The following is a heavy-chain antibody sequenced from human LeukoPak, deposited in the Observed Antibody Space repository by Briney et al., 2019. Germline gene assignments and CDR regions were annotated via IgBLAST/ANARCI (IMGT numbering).Heavy chain of an antibody. CDR3: ARDSVAGTRAFDY. D-gene: IGHD6-19*01. J-gene: IGHJ4*02. CDR2: ISSSSSYI. V-gene: IGHV3-21*01. Sequence: GGSLRLSCAASGFTFSSYSMNWVRQAPGKGLEWVSFISSSSSYIYYADSVKGRFTISRDNAKNSLYLQMNSLRAEDTAVYYCARDSVAGTRAFDYWGQGTLVTVSS. CDR1: GFTFSSYS.